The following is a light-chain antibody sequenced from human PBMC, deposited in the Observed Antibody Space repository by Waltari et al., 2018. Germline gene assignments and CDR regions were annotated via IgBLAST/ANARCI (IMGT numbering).Light chain of an antibody. CDR2: AAS. Sequence: DIQMTQSPSSLSASIGDSVTFTCRASQSISNYLNWYQQKPGKAPKLLIYAASSLQSGVPSRFSGSGSGTDFTLTISSLQPEDSATYYCQQSYSTPWTFGQGAKVEIK. CDR1: QSISNY. V-gene: IGKV1-39*01. CDR3: QQSYSTPWT. J-gene: IGKJ1*01.